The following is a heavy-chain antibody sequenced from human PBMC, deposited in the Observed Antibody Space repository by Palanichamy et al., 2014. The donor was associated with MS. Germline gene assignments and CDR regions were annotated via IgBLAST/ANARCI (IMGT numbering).Heavy chain of an antibody. D-gene: IGHD5-12*01. Sequence: EVQLLESGGGLVQPGGSLRLSCAASGFTFSSYAMSWVRQAPGKGLEWVSVISGSGGTTYYADSVKGRFTVSRDNSKNTLYLQMSSLRTEDMAVYYCAKVVVTTTRYFDYWDQGTLVTVSS. CDR1: GFTFSSYA. J-gene: IGHJ4*02. V-gene: IGHV3-23*01. CDR2: ISGSGGTT. CDR3: AKVVVTTTRYFDY.